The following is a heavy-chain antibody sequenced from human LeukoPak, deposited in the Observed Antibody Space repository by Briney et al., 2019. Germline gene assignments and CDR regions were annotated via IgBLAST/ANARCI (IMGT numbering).Heavy chain of an antibody. CDR3: ARDSYDYYYMDV. V-gene: IGHV3-48*01. CDR2: ISSTSSTI. J-gene: IGHJ6*03. Sequence: GGSLRLSCAASGFTFSRYSMNWVRQAPGKGLEWVSYISSTSSTIYNADSVKGRFTISRDNAKNSLYLQMNSLRGEDTAVYYCARDSYDYYYMDVWGKGTTVTVSS. CDR1: GFTFSRYS.